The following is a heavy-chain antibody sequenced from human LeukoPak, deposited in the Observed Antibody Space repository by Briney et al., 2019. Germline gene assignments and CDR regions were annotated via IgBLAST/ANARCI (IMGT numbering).Heavy chain of an antibody. CDR3: ARDSTYYYDSGSSGPHYFDN. Sequence: PGKSLRLSCAACGFTFSNYAMHWVRQAPGKGLEWVSLISSGGTYEYYADSVKGRFTISRDNSKNTLYLQLNSLRAEDTAVYYCARDSTYYYDSGSSGPHYFDNWGQGTPVTVSS. CDR2: ISSGGTYE. V-gene: IGHV3-30*01. D-gene: IGHD3-10*01. CDR1: GFTFSNYA. J-gene: IGHJ4*02.